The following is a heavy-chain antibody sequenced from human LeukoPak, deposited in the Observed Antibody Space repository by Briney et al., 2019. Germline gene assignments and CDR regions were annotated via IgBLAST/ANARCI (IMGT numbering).Heavy chain of an antibody. CDR2: INPSGGST. Sequence: ASVKVSCKASGYTFTGYYMHLVRQAPGQGLEWMGIINPSGGSTSYAQKFQGRVTMTRDTSTSTVYMELSRLRSDDTAVYYCARVGRQQRAFDIWGQGTMVTVSS. D-gene: IGHD6-13*01. J-gene: IGHJ3*02. V-gene: IGHV1-46*01. CDR3: ARVGRQQRAFDI. CDR1: GYTFTGYY.